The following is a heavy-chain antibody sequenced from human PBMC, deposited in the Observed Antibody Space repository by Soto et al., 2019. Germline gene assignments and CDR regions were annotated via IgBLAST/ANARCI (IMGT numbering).Heavy chain of an antibody. CDR2: ISSSTFYT. J-gene: IGHJ4*02. D-gene: IGHD3-22*01. CDR3: ATDDSSVLEYFDY. CDR1: GFSFSDHY. Sequence: GGSLRLSCVASGFSFSDHYMSWIRQAPGKGLEWVSYISSSTFYTNYADSVKGRFTISRDNAKNSLYLQMNSLRAEDTAVYYCATDDSSVLEYFDYWGKGILVTVSS. V-gene: IGHV3-11*06.